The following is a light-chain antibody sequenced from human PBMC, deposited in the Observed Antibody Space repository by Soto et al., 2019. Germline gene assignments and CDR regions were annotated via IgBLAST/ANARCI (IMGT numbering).Light chain of an antibody. CDR3: KQYGSSPIT. J-gene: IGKJ5*01. CDR1: QSVSTTY. CDR2: GAS. Sequence: PGERATLSCRASQSVSTTYLAWYQQKPGQAPRLLIYGASSRATGIPDRFSGSGSGTDFTLTISRLEPEDFAVYYCKQYGSSPITFGQGKRLANK. V-gene: IGKV3-20*01.